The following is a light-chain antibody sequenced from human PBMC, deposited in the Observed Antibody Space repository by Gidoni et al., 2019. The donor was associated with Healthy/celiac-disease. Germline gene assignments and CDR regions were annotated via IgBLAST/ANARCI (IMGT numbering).Light chain of an antibody. Sequence: EIVLTQSPATLSLSPGERATLSCRASQSVSSYLAWYQQKPGQAPRLLIYDASNRATGIPDRFSGSGSGTDFTLTISSLEPEDFAVYYCQQRSNSFTFXPXTKVDIK. CDR1: QSVSSY. J-gene: IGKJ3*01. V-gene: IGKV3-11*01. CDR2: DAS. CDR3: QQRSNSFT.